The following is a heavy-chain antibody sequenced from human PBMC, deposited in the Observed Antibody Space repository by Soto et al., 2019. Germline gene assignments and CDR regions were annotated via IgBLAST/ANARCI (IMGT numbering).Heavy chain of an antibody. CDR3: ARDGSTGTTKFHYAMEV. J-gene: IGHJ6*02. V-gene: IGHV3-33*01. CDR2: IWYDGSNK. Sequence: GGSLRLSCAASGFTFTKYGMHCVRQAPGKGLEWVAVIWYDGSNKYCVDSVKGRFTISRDNAKNSLYLQMDSLRAEDTAVYYCARDGSTGTTKFHYAMEVWGQGTTLTVSS. D-gene: IGHD4-17*01. CDR1: GFTFTKYG.